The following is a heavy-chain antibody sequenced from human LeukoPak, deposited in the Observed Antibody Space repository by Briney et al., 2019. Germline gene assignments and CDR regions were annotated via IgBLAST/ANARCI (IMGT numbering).Heavy chain of an antibody. CDR1: GDSVSSNSAT. D-gene: IGHD5-12*01. Sequence: SQTVSLTCPISGDSVSSNSATWNWIGQSPSGGLEGLGRTYYRSTCYNDDAVSVRSRITINPDTSQNQFSLHLNSVTPEDTAVYYCASGRGYGGCTHFDYWGQGTLVTVSS. CDR3: ASGRGYGGCTHFDY. J-gene: IGHJ4*02. V-gene: IGHV6-1*01. CDR2: TYYRSTCYN.